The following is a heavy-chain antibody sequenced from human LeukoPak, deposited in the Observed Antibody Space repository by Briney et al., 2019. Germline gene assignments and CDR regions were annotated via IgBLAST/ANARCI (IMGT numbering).Heavy chain of an antibody. CDR3: ARGRVGARLNWFDP. Sequence: SETLSLTCTVSGGSINSSSYYWGWIRQPPGKGLEWIGSIYYSGSTYYNPSLKSRVTISGDTSKNQFSLKLRSVAAADTAVYYCARGRVGARLNWFDPWGQGTLVTVSS. CDR1: GGSINSSSYY. D-gene: IGHD1-26*01. V-gene: IGHV4-39*07. CDR2: IYYSGST. J-gene: IGHJ5*02.